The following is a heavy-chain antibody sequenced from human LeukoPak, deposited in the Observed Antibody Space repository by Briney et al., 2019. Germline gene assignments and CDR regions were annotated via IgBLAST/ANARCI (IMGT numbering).Heavy chain of an antibody. V-gene: IGHV3-9*01. CDR3: AKERGGGSRDYFDY. J-gene: IGHJ4*02. CDR2: ISWNSGSI. Sequence: PGRSLRLSCAASGFTFDDYAMHWVRQAPGKGLEWVSGISWNSGSIGYADSVKGRFTISRDNAKNSLYLQMNSLRAEDTALYYCAKERGGGSRDYFDYWGQGTLVTVSS. D-gene: IGHD2-15*01. CDR1: GFTFDDYA.